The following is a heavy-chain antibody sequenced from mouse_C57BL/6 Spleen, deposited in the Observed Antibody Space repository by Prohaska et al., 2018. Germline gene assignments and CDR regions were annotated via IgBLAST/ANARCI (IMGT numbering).Heavy chain of an antibody. J-gene: IGHJ1*01. CDR1: GYKYTSYW. Sequence: QVQLEKADAGLEEPGASVEGSCKDAGYKYTSYWMHWVKQRTGQGLEWIGRINHSDSELNYNQKLQGTATLTVDKSSSTAYIQLSRLSSEDSVECYCAINEYDQGGY. CDR2: INHSDSEL. D-gene: IGHD2-4*01. CDR3: AINEYDQGGY. V-gene: IGHV1-74*01.